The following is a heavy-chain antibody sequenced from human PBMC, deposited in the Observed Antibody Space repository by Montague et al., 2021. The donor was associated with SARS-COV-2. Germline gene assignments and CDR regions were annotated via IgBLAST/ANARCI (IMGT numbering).Heavy chain of an antibody. D-gene: IGHD2-15*01. J-gene: IGHJ5*02. V-gene: IGHV4-59*01. CDR2: IYNSGTT. CDR3: ARGGGYCSGGSCYYWFDP. Sequence: SETLSLTCTGSDDSISSYYWNWIRQPPGKGLEWIGYIYNSGTTNYNPSVKSRVTISVDTSKNQFSLKLNSVTAADTAVYYCARGGGYCSGGSCYYWFDPWGQGTLVTVSS. CDR1: DDSISSYY.